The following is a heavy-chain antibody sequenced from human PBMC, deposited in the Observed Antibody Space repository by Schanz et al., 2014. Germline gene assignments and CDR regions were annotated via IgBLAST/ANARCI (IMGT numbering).Heavy chain of an antibody. CDR1: GYTFTSYY. V-gene: IGHV1-46*03. Sequence: QVQLVQSGAEVKKPGASVRVSCKASGYTFTSYYMHWVRQAPGQGLEWMGIINPSGGSTSYAQKFQGRVTMTRDTSTSTVYMELSSLRSEDTAVYFCARGPSTGAFDIGGQGTMVTGSS. CDR2: INPSGGST. CDR3: ARGPSTGAFDI. J-gene: IGHJ3*02.